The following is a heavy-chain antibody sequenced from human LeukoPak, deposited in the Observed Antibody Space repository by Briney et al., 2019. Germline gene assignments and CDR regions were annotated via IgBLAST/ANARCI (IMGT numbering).Heavy chain of an antibody. CDR2: ISGSGGST. CDR3: AKSNDFWSGYYPYYFDY. J-gene: IGHJ4*02. D-gene: IGHD3-3*01. Sequence: PGGSLRLSCAASGFTFSSSAMSWVRQAPGKGLEWVSAISGSGGSTYYADSVKGRFTISRDNSKNTLYLQMNSLRAEDTAVYYCAKSNDFWSGYYPYYFDYWGQGTLVTVSS. V-gene: IGHV3-23*01. CDR1: GFTFSSSA.